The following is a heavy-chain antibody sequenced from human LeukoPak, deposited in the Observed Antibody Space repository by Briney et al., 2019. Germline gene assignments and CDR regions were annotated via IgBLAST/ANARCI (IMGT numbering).Heavy chain of an antibody. CDR3: ARADYSSLSFDY. CDR1: GFTFSSYS. J-gene: IGHJ4*02. Sequence: GGSLRLSCAASGFTFSSYSMNWVRQAPGKGLEWVSSISSSSSYIYYADSVKGRFTISRDNAKNSLYPQMNSLRAEDTAVYYCARADYSSLSFDYWGQGTLVTVSS. CDR2: ISSSSSYI. D-gene: IGHD6-6*01. V-gene: IGHV3-21*01.